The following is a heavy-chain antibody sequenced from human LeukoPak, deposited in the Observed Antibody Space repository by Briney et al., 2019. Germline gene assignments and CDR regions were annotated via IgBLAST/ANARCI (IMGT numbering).Heavy chain of an antibody. CDR2: ISYDGSNK. CDR3: AKGLGSWYGGGHYYGMDV. CDR1: GFTFSSYG. Sequence: GGSLRLSCAASGFTFSSYGMHWVRQAPGKGLEWVAVISYDGSNKYYADSVKGRFTISRDNSKNTPYLQMNSLRAEDTAVYYCAKGLGSWYGGGHYYGMDVWGQGTTVTVSS. V-gene: IGHV3-30*18. J-gene: IGHJ6*02. D-gene: IGHD6-13*01.